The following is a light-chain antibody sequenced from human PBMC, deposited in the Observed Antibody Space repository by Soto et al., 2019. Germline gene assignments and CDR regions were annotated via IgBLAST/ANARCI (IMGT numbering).Light chain of an antibody. J-gene: IGKJ2*01. CDR2: LGS. V-gene: IGKV2-28*01. CDR3: MQALQTPYT. Sequence: DIVMSQSPLSLPVTPGEPASISCRSSQSLLHSNGYNYLDWYLQRPGQSQQLLIYLGSNRASGVPDRFSGSESGTDFTLKISRVEAGDVGVYYCMQALQTPYTFGQGTKLEIK. CDR1: QSLLHSNGYNY.